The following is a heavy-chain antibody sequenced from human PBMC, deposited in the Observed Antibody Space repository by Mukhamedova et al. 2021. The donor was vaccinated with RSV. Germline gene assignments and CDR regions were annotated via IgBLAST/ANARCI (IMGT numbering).Heavy chain of an antibody. Sequence: GSIYYSGSTYYNPSLKSRVTISVDTSKNQFSLKLSSVTAADTAVYYCARGRINWFDPWGQGTLVTVSS. CDR2: IYYSGST. CDR3: ARGRINWFDP. J-gene: IGHJ5*02. V-gene: IGHV4-39*07. D-gene: IGHD2-15*01.